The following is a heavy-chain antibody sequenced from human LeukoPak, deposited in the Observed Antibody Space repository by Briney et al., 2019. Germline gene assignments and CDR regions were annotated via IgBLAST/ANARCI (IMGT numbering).Heavy chain of an antibody. D-gene: IGHD6-19*01. CDR2: INWNGGTT. J-gene: IGHJ4*02. CDR1: GFTFDDYG. CDR3: ARDLKGRAVPRTGHY. V-gene: IGHV3-20*04. Sequence: PGGSLRLSCAASGFTFDDYGMSWVRQAPGKGLEWVSGINWNGGTTGYAGSVKGRFTISRDNAKNSLFLQMNSLRAGDTALYYCARDLKGRAVPRTGHYWGQGTLVTVSS.